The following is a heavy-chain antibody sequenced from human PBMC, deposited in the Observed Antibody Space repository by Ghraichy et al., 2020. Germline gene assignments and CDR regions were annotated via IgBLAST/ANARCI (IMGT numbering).Heavy chain of an antibody. D-gene: IGHD1-26*01. J-gene: IGHJ4*02. Sequence: GGSLRLSCAATGFTFSTYSMAWVRQAPGKGLQWVSAINNNSTYIYYSDSVKGRFTISRDNAENSLYLQMNSLSAEDTAVYYCARGEGTRTYFHYWGQGTLVTVCS. CDR3: ARGEGTRTYFHY. CDR1: GFTFSTYS. CDR2: INNNSTYI. V-gene: IGHV3-21*01.